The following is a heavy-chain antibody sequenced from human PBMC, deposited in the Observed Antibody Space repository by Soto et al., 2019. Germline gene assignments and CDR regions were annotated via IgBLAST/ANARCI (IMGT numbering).Heavy chain of an antibody. Sequence: ASVKVSCKASGYTFTSYGISWVRQAPGQGLEWMGWISAYNGNTNYAQKLQGRVTMTTDTSTSTAYMELRSLRSDDTAVYYCARDTPPDIVATIPPGFDYWGQGTLVTVSS. V-gene: IGHV1-18*01. J-gene: IGHJ4*02. D-gene: IGHD5-12*01. CDR1: GYTFTSYG. CDR2: ISAYNGNT. CDR3: ARDTPPDIVATIPPGFDY.